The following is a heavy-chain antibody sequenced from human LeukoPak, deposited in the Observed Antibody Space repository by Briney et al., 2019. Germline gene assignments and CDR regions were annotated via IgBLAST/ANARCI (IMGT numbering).Heavy chain of an antibody. J-gene: IGHJ4*02. Sequence: GGSLRLSCAASGFTVSSNYMSWVRQAPGKGLEWVSVIYSGGSTYYADSVKGRFTISRENSKNTLYLQMNSLRAEDTAVYYCASQERGDYYGSGSYRDYWGQGTLVTVSS. CDR3: ASQERGDYYGSGSYRDY. CDR2: IYSGGST. CDR1: GFTVSSNY. D-gene: IGHD3-10*01. V-gene: IGHV3-53*01.